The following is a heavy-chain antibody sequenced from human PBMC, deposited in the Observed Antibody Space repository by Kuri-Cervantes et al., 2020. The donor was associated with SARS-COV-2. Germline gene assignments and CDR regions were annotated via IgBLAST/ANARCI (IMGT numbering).Heavy chain of an antibody. V-gene: IGHV1-69*04. Sequence: SVKVSCKASGGTFSSYAISWVRQAPGQGLEWMGRIISILGIANYAQKFQGRVTITADKSTSTAYMELSSLRSEDTAVYYCARDNYYDSSGYWGRGYYYYGMDVWGQGTTVTVSS. D-gene: IGHD3-22*01. CDR2: IISILGIA. J-gene: IGHJ6*02. CDR3: ARDNYYDSSGYWGRGYYYYGMDV. CDR1: GGTFSSYA.